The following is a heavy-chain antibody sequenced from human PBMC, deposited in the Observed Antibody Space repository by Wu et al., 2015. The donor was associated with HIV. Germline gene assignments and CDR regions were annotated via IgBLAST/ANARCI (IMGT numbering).Heavy chain of an antibody. CDR3: ARTLRDSWSDYQYHYMDV. Sequence: QVQLVQSAAEVKKPGASVKVSCKASGYKFTGYYVHWVRQAPGQGLEWMGWISPISGGTHYSQKFQGRVTMTRDTSISTAYMELSRLRSDDTAVYYCARTLRDSWSDYQYHYMDVWGRGTTVTVSS. D-gene: IGHD3-3*01. CDR1: GYKFTGYY. J-gene: IGHJ6*03. CDR2: ISPISGGT. V-gene: IGHV1-2*02.